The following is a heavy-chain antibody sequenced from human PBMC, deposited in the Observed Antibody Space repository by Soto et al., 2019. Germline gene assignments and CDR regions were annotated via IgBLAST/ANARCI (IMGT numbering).Heavy chain of an antibody. Sequence: QLQLQESGPGLVKPSETLSLTCTVSGGSISSSSYYWGWIRQPPGKGLERIGSIYYSGSTYYNPSLKSRVTICVDTSKNQFSLKLSSVTAADTAVYYCARNYYDSRYPHYYYYGMDVWGQGTTVTVSS. J-gene: IGHJ6*02. V-gene: IGHV4-39*01. CDR1: GGSISSSSYY. CDR3: ARNYYDSRYPHYYYYGMDV. CDR2: IYYSGST. D-gene: IGHD3-22*01.